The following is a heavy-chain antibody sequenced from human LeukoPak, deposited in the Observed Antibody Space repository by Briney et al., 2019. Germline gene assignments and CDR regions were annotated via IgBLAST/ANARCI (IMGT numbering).Heavy chain of an antibody. J-gene: IGHJ4*02. CDR2: IIPIFGTA. CDR3: ARGTFEYSSSSGFDY. Sequence: SVKVSCKASGGTFSSYAISWVRQAPGQGLEWVGGIIPIFGTANYAQKFQGRVTITTDESTSTAYMELSSLRSEDTAVYYCARGTFEYSSSSGFDYWGQGTLVTVSS. V-gene: IGHV1-69*05. D-gene: IGHD6-6*01. CDR1: GGTFSSYA.